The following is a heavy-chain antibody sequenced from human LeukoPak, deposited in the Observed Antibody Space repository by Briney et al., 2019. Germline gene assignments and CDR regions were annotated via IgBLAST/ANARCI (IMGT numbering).Heavy chain of an antibody. CDR1: GYTFTGYY. J-gene: IGHJ4*02. CDR2: INPNSGGT. CDR3: ARDHSSGFPGGFDY. D-gene: IGHD3-22*01. Sequence: ASVKVSCKASGYTFTGYYMHWVRQAPGQGLEWMGWINPNSGGTNYAQKFQGRVTMTRDTSISTAYMELSRLRSDDTAVYYCARDHSSGFPGGFDYWGQGTLVTVSS. V-gene: IGHV1-2*02.